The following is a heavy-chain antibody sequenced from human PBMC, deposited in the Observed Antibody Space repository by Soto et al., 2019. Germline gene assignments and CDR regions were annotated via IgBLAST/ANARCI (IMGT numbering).Heavy chain of an antibody. J-gene: IGHJ5*02. D-gene: IGHD3-22*01. Sequence: TLSLTCAVSGGFIIRGGYSWSWIRQPPGKGLEWIGYIYHSGSTYYNPSLKSRVTISVDRSKNQFSLKLSSVTAADTAVYYCARLGAYYQSLDPWGQGILVTVSS. CDR1: GGFIIRGGYS. CDR3: ARLGAYYQSLDP. CDR2: IYHSGST. V-gene: IGHV4-30-2*01.